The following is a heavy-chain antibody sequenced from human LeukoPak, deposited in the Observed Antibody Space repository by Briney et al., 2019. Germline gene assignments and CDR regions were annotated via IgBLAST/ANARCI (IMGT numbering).Heavy chain of an antibody. V-gene: IGHV1-2*02. J-gene: IGHJ4*02. D-gene: IGHD3-16*01. CDR2: INPNSGDT. CDR1: GYTFTVCY. CDR3: ATQRGSYLWGTDFDY. Sequence: ASVTVSFKASGYTFTVCYMHWVRQAPGQGLEWMGWINPNSGDTKYAQKFQGRVTMTRDTSISTAYMELSRLRSDDTAVYYCATQRGSYLWGTDFDYWGQGTLVTVSS.